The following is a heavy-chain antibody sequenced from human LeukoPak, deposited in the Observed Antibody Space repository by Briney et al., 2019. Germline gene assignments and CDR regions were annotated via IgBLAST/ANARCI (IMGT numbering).Heavy chain of an antibody. CDR1: GGSISSSSYY. V-gene: IGHV4-39*07. J-gene: IGHJ4*02. Sequence: SETLSLTCTVSGGSISSSSYYWGWIRQPPGKGLEWIGSIYYSGSTYYNPSLKIRVTISVDTSKNQFSLKLSSVTAADTAVYYCAREFNDSSGYYYAVVPPFDYWGQGTLVTVSS. D-gene: IGHD3-22*01. CDR2: IYYSGST. CDR3: AREFNDSSGYYYAVVPPFDY.